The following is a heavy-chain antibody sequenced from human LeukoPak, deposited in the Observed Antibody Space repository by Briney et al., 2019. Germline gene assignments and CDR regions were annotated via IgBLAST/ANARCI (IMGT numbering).Heavy chain of an antibody. D-gene: IGHD3-10*01. Sequence: GGSLRLSCAASGFTFDDYAMHWVRQAPGKGLEWVSGISWNSGSIGYADSVKGRFTISRDNAKNSLYLQMNSLRAEDTALYYCFARFGESPYDAFDIWGQGTMVTVSS. CDR2: ISWNSGSI. CDR3: FARFGESPYDAFDI. CDR1: GFTFDDYA. J-gene: IGHJ3*02. V-gene: IGHV3-9*01.